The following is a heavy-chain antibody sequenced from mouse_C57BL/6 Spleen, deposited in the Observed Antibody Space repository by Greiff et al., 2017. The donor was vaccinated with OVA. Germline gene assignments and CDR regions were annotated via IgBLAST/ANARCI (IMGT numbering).Heavy chain of an antibody. CDR1: GYAFSSSW. D-gene: IGHD2-3*01. Sequence: QVQLQQSGPELVKPGASVKISCKASGYAFSSSWMNWVKQRPGQGLEWIGRIYPGGGDTNYNGKFKGKATLTVDKSSSTAYMQLSSLTSEDSAVYSGARMGIYDGIDYWGQGTTVTVSS. CDR2: IYPGGGDT. V-gene: IGHV1-82*01. CDR3: ARMGIYDGIDY. J-gene: IGHJ2*01.